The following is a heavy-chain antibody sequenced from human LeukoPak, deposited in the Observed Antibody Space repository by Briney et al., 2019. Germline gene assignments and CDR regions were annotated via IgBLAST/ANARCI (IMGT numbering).Heavy chain of an antibody. CDR1: GLTFSSFV. Sequence: GSLRLSCTASGLTFSSFVMGWVRQAPGKGLGGVSTISGSGGSTFYADSVRGRFTISRNNSSSTLYLQMNSLRAEDTATYYCSPPRGDSSGYYYVYWGQGTLVTVSS. CDR3: SPPRGDSSGYYYVY. D-gene: IGHD3-22*01. CDR2: ISGSGGST. V-gene: IGHV3-23*01. J-gene: IGHJ4*02.